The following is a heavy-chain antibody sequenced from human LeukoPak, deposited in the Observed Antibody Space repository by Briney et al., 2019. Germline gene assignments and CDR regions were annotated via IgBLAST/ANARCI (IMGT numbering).Heavy chain of an antibody. Sequence: GGSLRLSCAASGFTVSSNYMSWVRQAPGKGLEWVSVIYSGGSTYYADSVQGRFTISRDNSKNTLYLQMNSLRAEDTAVYYCARDPWGGYSGYGVGMDVWGQGTTVTVSS. J-gene: IGHJ6*02. CDR2: IYSGGST. CDR1: GFTVSSNY. CDR3: ARDPWGGYSGYGVGMDV. D-gene: IGHD5-12*01. V-gene: IGHV3-53*01.